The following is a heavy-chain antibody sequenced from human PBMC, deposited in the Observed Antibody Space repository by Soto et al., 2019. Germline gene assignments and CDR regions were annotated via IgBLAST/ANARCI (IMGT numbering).Heavy chain of an antibody. CDR2: INHSGST. CDR3: ASGPDYDILTGYYKEYYGMDV. D-gene: IGHD3-9*01. V-gene: IGHV4-34*01. CDR1: GGSFSGYY. J-gene: IGHJ6*02. Sequence: SETLSLTCAVYGGSFSGYYWSWIRQLPGKGLEWIGEINHSGSTNYNPSLKSRVTISVDTSKNQFSLKLSSVTAADTAVYYCASGPDYDILTGYYKEYYGMDVWGQGTTVT.